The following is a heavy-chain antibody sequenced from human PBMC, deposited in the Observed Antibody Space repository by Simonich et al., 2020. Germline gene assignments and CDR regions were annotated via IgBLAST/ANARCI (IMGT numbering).Heavy chain of an antibody. Sequence: EVQLVESGGGLVQPGGSLRLSCAASGFTFSSYEMNWVRQAPGKGLEWFSYISSRGSTIYYADSVKGRFTISRDNAKNSLYLQMNSLRAEDTAVYYCASDGAYDTVVTGAYWGQGTLVTVSS. CDR1: GFTFSSYE. CDR2: ISSRGSTI. CDR3: ASDGAYDTVVTGAY. J-gene: IGHJ4*02. V-gene: IGHV3-48*03. D-gene: IGHD3-9*01.